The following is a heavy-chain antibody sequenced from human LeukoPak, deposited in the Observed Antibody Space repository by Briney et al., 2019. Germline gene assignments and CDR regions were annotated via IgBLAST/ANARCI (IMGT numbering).Heavy chain of an antibody. CDR2: INHSGST. CDR1: GGSITSRSNY. D-gene: IGHD6-19*01. V-gene: IGHV4-39*07. CDR3: ARNSGWRTLPYY. Sequence: SETLSLTCTVSGGSITSRSNYWGWIRQPPGKGLEWIGSINHSGSTNYNPSLKSRVTISVDTSKNQFSLKLSSVTAADTAIYYCARNSGWRTLPYYWGQGTLVTVSS. J-gene: IGHJ4*02.